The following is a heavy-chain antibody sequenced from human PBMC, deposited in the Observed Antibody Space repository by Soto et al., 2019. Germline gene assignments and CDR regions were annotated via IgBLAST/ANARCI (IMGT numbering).Heavy chain of an antibody. CDR2: ISSSGSTI. CDR1: GFTFSDYY. J-gene: IGHJ6*02. V-gene: IGHV3-11*01. Sequence: PGGSLRLSCAASGFTFSDYYMSWIRQAPGKGLEWVSYISSSGSTIYYADSVKGRFTISRDNAKNSLYLQMNSLRAEDTAVYYCAGDGIAARPYYYGMDVWGQGTTVTVSS. D-gene: IGHD6-6*01. CDR3: AGDGIAARPYYYGMDV.